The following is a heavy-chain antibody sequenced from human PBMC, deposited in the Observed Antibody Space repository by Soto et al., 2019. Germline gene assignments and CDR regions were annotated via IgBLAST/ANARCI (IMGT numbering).Heavy chain of an antibody. V-gene: IGHV3-23*01. CDR3: AKDQGLRYFDWMEGIVDY. J-gene: IGHJ4*02. CDR2: ISGSGGST. Sequence: GGFLRLSCAASGFTFSSYAMSWVRQAPGKGLEWVSAISGSGGSTYYADSGKGRFTISRDNSKNTLYLQMNSLRAEDTAVYYCAKDQGLRYFDWMEGIVDYWGQGTLVTVSS. D-gene: IGHD3-9*01. CDR1: GFTFSSYA.